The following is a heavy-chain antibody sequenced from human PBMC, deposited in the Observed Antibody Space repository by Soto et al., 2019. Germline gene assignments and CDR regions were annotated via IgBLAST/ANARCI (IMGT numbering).Heavy chain of an antibody. D-gene: IGHD3-22*01. V-gene: IGHV3-48*03. CDR1: GFTFSSYE. CDR2: ISSSGSTI. Sequence: GGCLILSCAASGFTFSSYEMNWVRQAPGKGLEWVSYISSSGSTIYYADSVKGRFTISRDNAKNSLYLQMNSLRAEDTAVYYCARSYYSSGYSDDSFDIWGQGTMVTVS. CDR3: ARSYYSSGYSDDSFDI. J-gene: IGHJ3*02.